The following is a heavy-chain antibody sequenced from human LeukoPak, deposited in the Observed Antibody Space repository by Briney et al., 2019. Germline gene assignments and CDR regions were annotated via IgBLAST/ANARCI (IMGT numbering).Heavy chain of an antibody. Sequence: GGSLRLSCVVSGLTFRSYWMTWVRQAPGKGPEWVANIKYDGSEKYYVDSVKGRFTISRDNAKNSLFLEMNSLRADDTAVYYCAKIEGSSWNLRDYYYYIDVWGKGTTVTVSS. CDR3: AKIEGSSWNLRDYYYYIDV. CDR1: GLTFRSYW. CDR2: IKYDGSEK. D-gene: IGHD1-1*01. V-gene: IGHV3-7*01. J-gene: IGHJ6*03.